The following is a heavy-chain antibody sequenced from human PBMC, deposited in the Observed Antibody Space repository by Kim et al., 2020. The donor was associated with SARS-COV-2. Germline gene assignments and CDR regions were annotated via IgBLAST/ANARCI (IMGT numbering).Heavy chain of an antibody. V-gene: IGHV4-31*03. CDR1: GASIRNADYY. CDR2: IYHNGNT. J-gene: IGHJ5*02. Sequence: SETLSLTCTVSGASIRNADYYWAWICHHPGKGLEWLGCIYHNGNTKHNSSLRSRVTMAIDTSENRFSLELRSVTAADTAVYYCARAGFWSGYGWFNPWG. D-gene: IGHD3-3*01. CDR3: ARAGFWSGYGWFNP.